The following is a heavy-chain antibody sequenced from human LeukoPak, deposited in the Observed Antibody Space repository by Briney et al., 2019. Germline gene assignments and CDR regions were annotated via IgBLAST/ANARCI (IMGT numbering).Heavy chain of an antibody. CDR1: AYSINSNYY. V-gene: IGHV4-38-2*02. D-gene: IGHD2/OR15-2a*01. CDR2: IYHTGGT. J-gene: IGHJ4*02. CDR3: SRASSTSFYDF. Sequence: SETLSLTCTVSAYSINSNYYWGWIRQPPGKGLEWIATIYHTGGTYYNPSLKSRVTMSIDTSKNQFSLKLSSVTAADTALYYCSRASSTSFYDFWGQGTLVTVSS.